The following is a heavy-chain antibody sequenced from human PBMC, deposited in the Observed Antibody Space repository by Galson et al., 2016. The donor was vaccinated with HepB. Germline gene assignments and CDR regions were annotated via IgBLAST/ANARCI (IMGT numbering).Heavy chain of an antibody. CDR2: ISSNIITT. Sequence: SLRLSCAASGFTFSSHSMNWVRQAPGKGLEWLSYISSNIITTYYADAVKGRFTISRDNSKKTLDLQMDSLRAEDTALYYCAKDLALTKTRNYLYGLDVWGQGTTVTVSS. J-gene: IGHJ6*02. V-gene: IGHV3-48*04. CDR1: GFTFSSHS. CDR3: AKDLALTKTRNYLYGLDV. D-gene: IGHD1-14*01.